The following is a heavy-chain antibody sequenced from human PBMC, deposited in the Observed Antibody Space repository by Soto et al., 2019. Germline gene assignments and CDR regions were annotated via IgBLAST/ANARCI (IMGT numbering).Heavy chain of an antibody. Sequence: QVQLVESGGGVVQPGRSLRLSCAASGFTFSSYGMHWVRQAPGKGLEWVAVIWYDGSNKYYADSVKGRFTISRDNSKNTLYLQLNSLRAEDTAVYYCAKEQLTTFDYWGQGTLVTVSS. J-gene: IGHJ4*02. CDR2: IWYDGSNK. CDR3: AKEQLTTFDY. V-gene: IGHV3-33*06. CDR1: GFTFSSYG. D-gene: IGHD6-13*01.